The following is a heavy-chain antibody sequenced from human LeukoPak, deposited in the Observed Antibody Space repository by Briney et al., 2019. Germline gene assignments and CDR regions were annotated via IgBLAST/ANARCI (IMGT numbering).Heavy chain of an antibody. V-gene: IGHV7-4-1*02. CDR2: IHPSTGNP. CDR3: ARALDSLGGLSLPDY. D-gene: IGHD3-16*02. CDR1: GYTFTSYA. J-gene: IGHJ4*02. Sequence: ASVKVSCKASGYTFTSYAMNWVRQAPGQGLEFMGWIHPSTGNPAYAQDFSGRFVFSLDTSVTTTYLQISDLKAEDTAVYFCARALDSLGGLSLPDYWGQGTLVTVSS.